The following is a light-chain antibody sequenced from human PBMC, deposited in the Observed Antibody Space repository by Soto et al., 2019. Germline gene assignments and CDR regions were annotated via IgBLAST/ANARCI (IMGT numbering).Light chain of an antibody. V-gene: IGLV2-14*01. CDR3: SSYTTSSTPVV. J-gene: IGLJ2*01. Sequence: QSALTQPASVSGSPGQSITISCTGTSSDVGGYHYVSWYQQHPGKGPKLMIYEVSNRPSGVSNRFSGSKSGNTASLTISGLQAEDEADYYCSSYTTSSTPVVFGGGTKLTVL. CDR1: SSDVGGYHY. CDR2: EVS.